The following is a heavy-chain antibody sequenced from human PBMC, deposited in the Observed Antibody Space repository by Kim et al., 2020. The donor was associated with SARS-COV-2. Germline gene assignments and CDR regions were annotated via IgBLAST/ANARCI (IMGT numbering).Heavy chain of an antibody. Sequence: SETLSLTCTVSGGSVSSGSYYWSWIRQPPGKGLEWIGYIYYSGSTNYNPSLKSRVTISVDTSKNQFSLKLSSVTAADTAVYYCARQSYYYDSSGYPDYWGQGTLVTVSS. J-gene: IGHJ4*02. D-gene: IGHD3-22*01. CDR1: GGSVSSGSYY. V-gene: IGHV4-61*01. CDR3: ARQSYYYDSSGYPDY. CDR2: IYYSGST.